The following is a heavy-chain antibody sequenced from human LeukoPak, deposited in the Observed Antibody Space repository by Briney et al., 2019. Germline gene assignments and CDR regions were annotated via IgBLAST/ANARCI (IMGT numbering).Heavy chain of an antibody. CDR2: IRRRAYGGAA. V-gene: IGHV3-49*04. CDR3: SRNGLVDFDY. CDR1: GFAFDDFA. J-gene: IGHJ4*02. Sequence: PGQSLRLSCTTSGFAFDDFAMSWVRQPAGKGLEWVGFIRRRAYGGAAEYAASVKGRFIISRDDSKGIAYLQMNSLKTEDTAVYYCSRNGLVDFDYWGQGSPVIVSP.